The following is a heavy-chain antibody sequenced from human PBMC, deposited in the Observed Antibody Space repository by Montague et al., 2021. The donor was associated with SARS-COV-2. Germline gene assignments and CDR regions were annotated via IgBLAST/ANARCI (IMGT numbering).Heavy chain of an antibody. J-gene: IGHJ6*02. Sequence: SETLSLTCTVSGGSISTYYWNWIRQFPGKGLEWIGYIDYSGSTNXNPSLQSRVIISVDRSKIQFSLKLNSVTAADTAIYYCARLPYDNSYVMDVWGQGTTVTVSS. CDR3: ARLPYDNSYVMDV. CDR2: IDYSGST. V-gene: IGHV4-59*01. D-gene: IGHD3-9*01. CDR1: GGSISTYY.